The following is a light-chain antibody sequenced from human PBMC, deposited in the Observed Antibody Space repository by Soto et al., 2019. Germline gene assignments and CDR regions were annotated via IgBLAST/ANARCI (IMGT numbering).Light chain of an antibody. CDR1: QSIGSW. Sequence: GDRDTLTCGASQSIGSWLAWYQQKPARAPKLLISDAYILETGVPSRFSGSGSGTEFALTISSLQADDCAIYYWQQYNSYPPNFGGGTKVDIK. CDR3: QQYNSYPPN. V-gene: IGKV1-5*01. CDR2: DAY. J-gene: IGKJ4*01.